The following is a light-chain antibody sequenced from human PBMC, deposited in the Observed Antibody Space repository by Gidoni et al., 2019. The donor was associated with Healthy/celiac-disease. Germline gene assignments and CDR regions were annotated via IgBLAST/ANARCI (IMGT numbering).Light chain of an antibody. CDR1: QSVLYSSNNKNY. J-gene: IGKJ1*01. Sequence: DIVVIQSPDSLPVSLGERATINCKSSQSVLYSSNNKNYLAWYQQKPGQPPKLLIYWASTRESGVPDRFSGSGSGTDFTLTISSLQAEDVAVYYCQQYYSTPRSFGQGTKVEIK. CDR2: WAS. V-gene: IGKV4-1*01. CDR3: QQYYSTPRS.